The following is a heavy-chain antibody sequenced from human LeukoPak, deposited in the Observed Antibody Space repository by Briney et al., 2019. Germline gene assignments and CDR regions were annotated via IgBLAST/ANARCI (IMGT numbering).Heavy chain of an antibody. D-gene: IGHD6-19*01. J-gene: IGHJ5*02. CDR3: ARHVRKRGIAVAGTPGWFDP. Sequence: SETLSLTCTVSGGSISSYYWSWIRQSPGKGLEWIAYIYYTGRTNYNPSLKSRVTISVDTPKNQFSLKLSSVTAADTAVYYCARHVRKRGIAVAGTPGWFDPWGQGTLVTVSS. CDR1: GGSISSYY. V-gene: IGHV4-59*08. CDR2: IYYTGRT.